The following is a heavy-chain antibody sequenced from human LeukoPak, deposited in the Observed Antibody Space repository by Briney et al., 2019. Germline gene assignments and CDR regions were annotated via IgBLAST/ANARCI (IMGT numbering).Heavy chain of an antibody. D-gene: IGHD6-13*01. CDR2: ISGSGGST. CDR3: AKVASSWYHSSYYFDY. J-gene: IGHJ4*02. Sequence: TGGSLRLSCAASGFTFSSYAMSWVRQAPGKGLEWVSAISGSGGSTYYADSVKGRFTISRDNSKNTLYLQMNSLRAEDTAVYYCAKVASSWYHSSYYFDYWGQGTLVTVSS. CDR1: GFTFSSYA. V-gene: IGHV3-23*01.